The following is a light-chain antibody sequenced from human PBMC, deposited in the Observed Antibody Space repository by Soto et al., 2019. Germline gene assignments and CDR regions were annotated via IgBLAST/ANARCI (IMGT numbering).Light chain of an antibody. CDR2: DSS. J-gene: IGKJ2*01. CDR3: QQRSNWPAYT. V-gene: IGKV3-11*01. CDR1: QSVSSY. Sequence: EIVLTQSPATLSLSPGERATLSCRASQSVSSYLAWYQQKPGQAPRLLIYDSSNRAPGIPARFSGSGSGTAFTPAIRSLEPEDFAVYYCQQRSNWPAYTFGQGTKLEIK.